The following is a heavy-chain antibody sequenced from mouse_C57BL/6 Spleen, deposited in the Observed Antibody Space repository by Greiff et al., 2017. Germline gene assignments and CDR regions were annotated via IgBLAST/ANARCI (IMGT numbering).Heavy chain of an antibody. CDR1: GFNIKDYY. Sequence: VQLQQSGAELVKPGASVKLSCTASGFNIKDYYMHWVKQRTEQGLEWIGRIDPEDGDTKYAPKFQGKATITADTSSNTADLQLSSLTSEDTAVDYCARSRVTTVVAPGFDYWGQGTTLTVSS. V-gene: IGHV14-2*01. CDR2: IDPEDGDT. J-gene: IGHJ2*01. D-gene: IGHD1-1*01. CDR3: ARSRVTTVVAPGFDY.